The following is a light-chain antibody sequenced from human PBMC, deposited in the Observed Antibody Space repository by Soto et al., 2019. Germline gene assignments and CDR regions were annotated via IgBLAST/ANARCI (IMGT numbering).Light chain of an antibody. V-gene: IGKV3-20*01. CDR3: QQYGTSLMT. J-gene: IGKJ5*01. CDR1: QSVNNF. Sequence: EIVLTQSPATLSLSPGERANLSCRASQSVNNFLAWYQQKPGQAPRLLIYGTSSKATGIPDRFSGSGSGTDFTLAISRLEPEDFAVYYCQQYGTSLMTFGQGTRLEIK. CDR2: GTS.